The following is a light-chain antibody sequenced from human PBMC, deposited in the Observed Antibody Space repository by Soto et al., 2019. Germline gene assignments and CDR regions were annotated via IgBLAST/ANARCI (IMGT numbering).Light chain of an antibody. J-gene: IGKJ5*01. V-gene: IGKV1-12*01. CDR3: QQTHSFPLT. CDR1: RGNSSW. CDR2: AAS. Sequence: DIQMTQSPSSVSASVGDSVTITCRASRGNSSWLAWYQQRPGKAPKLLIYAASTLRSGIPLRFSGSASGTEFTLTISSLQREDFATYYCQQTHSFPLTFGQGTRLEI.